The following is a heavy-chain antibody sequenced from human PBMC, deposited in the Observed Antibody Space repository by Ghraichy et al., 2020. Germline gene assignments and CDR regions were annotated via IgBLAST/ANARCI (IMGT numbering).Heavy chain of an antibody. J-gene: IGHJ6*02. Sequence: GESLNISCAASGFTFSSYSMNWVRQAPGKGLEWVSYISSSSSTIYYADSVKGRFTISRDNAKNSLYLQMNSLRDEDTAVYYCARGAVAGVYYYYGMDVWGQGTTVTVSS. CDR3: ARGAVAGVYYYYGMDV. D-gene: IGHD6-19*01. V-gene: IGHV3-48*02. CDR2: ISSSSSTI. CDR1: GFTFSSYS.